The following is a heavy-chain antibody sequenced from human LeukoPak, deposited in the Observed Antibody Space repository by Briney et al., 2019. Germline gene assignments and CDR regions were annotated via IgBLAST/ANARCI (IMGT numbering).Heavy chain of an antibody. V-gene: IGHV1-18*01. CDR3: ARGDPYDFYYYYYMDV. CDR2: ISAYNGNT. CDR1: GYTFTSYG. Sequence: GASVKVSCKASGYTFTSYGISWVRQAPGQGLAWMGWISAYNGNTNYAQKLQGRVTMTTDTSTSTAYMELRSLRSDDTAVYYCARGDPYDFYYYYYMDVWGKGTTVTVSS. J-gene: IGHJ6*03. D-gene: IGHD3-3*01.